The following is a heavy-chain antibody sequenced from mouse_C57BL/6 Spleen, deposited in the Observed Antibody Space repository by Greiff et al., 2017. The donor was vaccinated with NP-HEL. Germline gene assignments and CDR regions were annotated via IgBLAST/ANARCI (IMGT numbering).Heavy chain of an antibody. V-gene: IGHV1-15*01. CDR2: IDPETGGT. CDR3: TRTITTVVEGGFDY. D-gene: IGHD1-1*01. Sequence: QVQLQQSGAELVRPGASVTLSCKASGYTFTDYEMHWVKQTPVHGLEWIGAIDPETGGTAYNQKFKGKAILTADKSSSTAYMALRSLTSEDSAVDYGTRTITTVVEGGFDYWGQGTTLTVSS. CDR1: GYTFTDYE. J-gene: IGHJ2*01.